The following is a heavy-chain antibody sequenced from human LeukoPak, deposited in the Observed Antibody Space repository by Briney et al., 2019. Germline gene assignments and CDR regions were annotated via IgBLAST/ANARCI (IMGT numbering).Heavy chain of an antibody. CDR2: ISESSSHT. CDR3: AGTYYDFWSGYYAEPDY. Sequence: GGSLRLSCAASGFVFSGYSINWVRQAPGKGLEWVSYISESSSHTYYVDSVKGRFTISRDNAKNSLYLQMSSLRAEDTAVYHCAGTYYDFWSGYYAEPDYWGQGTLVTVSS. V-gene: IGHV3-21*06. CDR1: GFVFSGYS. D-gene: IGHD3-3*01. J-gene: IGHJ4*02.